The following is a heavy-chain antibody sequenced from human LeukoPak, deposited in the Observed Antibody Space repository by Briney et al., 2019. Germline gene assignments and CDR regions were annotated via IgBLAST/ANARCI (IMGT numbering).Heavy chain of an antibody. CDR1: GGSISSYY. Sequence: SETLSLTCTVSGGSISSYYWSWIRQPPGKGLEWIGYIYYSGSTNYNPSLKSRVTISVDTSKNQFSPKLSSVTAADTAVYYCARVLAVAQGFDPWGQGTLVTVSS. V-gene: IGHV4-59*01. J-gene: IGHJ5*02. CDR3: ARVLAVAQGFDP. D-gene: IGHD6-19*01. CDR2: IYYSGST.